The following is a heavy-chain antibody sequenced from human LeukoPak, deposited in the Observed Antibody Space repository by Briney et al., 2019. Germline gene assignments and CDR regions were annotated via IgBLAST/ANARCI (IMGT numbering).Heavy chain of an antibody. J-gene: IGHJ4*02. Sequence: SETLSLTCTVSGGSINNYYWSWIRQPPGKGLEWIGYIYYTGNTNYNPSLKSRLIISVDTSKNQFSLKLRSVTAADTAVYFCARASSTPGSGYYPFDYWGQGTLVTVSS. V-gene: IGHV4-59*01. D-gene: IGHD3-3*01. CDR3: ARASSTPGSGYYPFDY. CDR2: IYYTGNT. CDR1: GGSINNYY.